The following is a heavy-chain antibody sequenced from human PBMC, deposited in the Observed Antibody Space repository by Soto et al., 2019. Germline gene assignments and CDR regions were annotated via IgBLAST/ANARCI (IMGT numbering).Heavy chain of an antibody. CDR2: INAGNGNA. CDR3: ARDRYSSSWYVGAFDY. Sequence: ASVKVSCKASGNTFTSYSVYWVRQAPGQGLEWMGWINAGNGNARYSQKFQDRVTITRDTSASTVYMELSSLRSEDTAVYYCARDRYSSSWYVGAFDYWGQGTLVTVSS. CDR1: GNTFTSYS. J-gene: IGHJ4*02. D-gene: IGHD6-13*01. V-gene: IGHV1-3*01.